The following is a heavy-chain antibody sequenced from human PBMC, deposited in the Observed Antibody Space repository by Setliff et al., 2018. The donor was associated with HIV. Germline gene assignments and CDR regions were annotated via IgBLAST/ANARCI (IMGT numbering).Heavy chain of an antibody. V-gene: IGHV3-66*02. CDR3: ARLRLYNSALDY. Sequence: GGSLRLSCAASGFTVSSYYMSWVRKAPGKGLEWVSTIYSDGSTYHADSVKGRFTLSRDNSEDALYLQMNSLRPEDTAVYYCARLRLYNSALDYWGQGTLVTVSS. CDR2: IYSDGST. J-gene: IGHJ4*02. CDR1: GFTVSSYY. D-gene: IGHD6-25*01.